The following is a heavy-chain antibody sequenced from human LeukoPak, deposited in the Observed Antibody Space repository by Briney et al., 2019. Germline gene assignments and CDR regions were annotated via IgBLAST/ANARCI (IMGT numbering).Heavy chain of an antibody. Sequence: SETLSLTCAVYGESMIGHYWTWIRQPPGKRLEWIGEIHHSGDTNSNPSLKNRVTISIDVSKSQFSLKVKSVTAADTAVYYCVRATANGSGRAYDHWAQGNLVPVSS. CDR2: IHHSGDT. CDR1: GESMIGHY. V-gene: IGHV4-34*01. D-gene: IGHD3-10*01. J-gene: IGHJ4*02. CDR3: VRATANGSGRAYDH.